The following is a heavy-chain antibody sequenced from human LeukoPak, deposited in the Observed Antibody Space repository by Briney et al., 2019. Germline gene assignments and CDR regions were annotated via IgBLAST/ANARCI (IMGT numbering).Heavy chain of an antibody. Sequence: ASVKVSCKASGYTFTGYYMHWVRQAPGQGLEWVGWINPNSGGTNYAQKFQGRVTMARDTSISTAYMELSGLRSDDTAVYYCAREGHWGSSDYWGQGTLVTVSS. CDR2: INPNSGGT. CDR1: GYTFTGYY. J-gene: IGHJ4*02. CDR3: AREGHWGSSDY. D-gene: IGHD7-27*01. V-gene: IGHV1-2*02.